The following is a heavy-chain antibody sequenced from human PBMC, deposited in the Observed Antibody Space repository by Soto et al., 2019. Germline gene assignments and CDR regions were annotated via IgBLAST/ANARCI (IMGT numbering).Heavy chain of an antibody. D-gene: IGHD1-7*01. Sequence: PSETLSLTCTVSGGSISSGGYYWSWIRQHPGKGLKWIGYIYYSGSTYYNPSLKSRVTISVDTSKNQFSLKLSSVTAADTAVYYCATFLRNYGGYNWFDPWGQGTLVTVSS. CDR1: GGSISSGGYY. J-gene: IGHJ5*02. CDR2: IYYSGST. CDR3: ATFLRNYGGYNWFDP. V-gene: IGHV4-31*03.